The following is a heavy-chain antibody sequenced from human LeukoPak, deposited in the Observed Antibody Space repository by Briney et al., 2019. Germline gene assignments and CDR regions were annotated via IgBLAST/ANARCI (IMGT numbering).Heavy chain of an antibody. D-gene: IGHD3-10*01. CDR3: ASLVRPWNWFDP. CDR2: IYYSGGT. V-gene: IGHV4-30-4*01. J-gene: IGHJ5*02. CDR1: GGSISSGDYY. Sequence: SETLSLTCTVSGGSISSGDYYWSWIRQPPGKGLEWIGYIYYSGGTYYNPSLKSRVTISVDTSKNQSSLKLSSVTAADTAVYYCASLVRPWNWFDPWGQGTLVTVSS.